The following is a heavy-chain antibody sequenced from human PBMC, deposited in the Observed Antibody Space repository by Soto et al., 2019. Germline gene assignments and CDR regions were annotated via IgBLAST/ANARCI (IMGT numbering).Heavy chain of an antibody. Sequence: ESVGGVVQPGRSLRLSCAASGFTFSNYAMHWVRQAPGKGLEWVAVISYDGSNKYYADSVKGRFTISRDNSKNTLYLQMNSLRAEDTAVYYCARRPVTYYFDYWGQGTLVTVSS. CDR3: ARRPVTYYFDY. V-gene: IGHV3-30-3*01. J-gene: IGHJ4*02. CDR1: GFTFSNYA. D-gene: IGHD4-17*01. CDR2: ISYDGSNK.